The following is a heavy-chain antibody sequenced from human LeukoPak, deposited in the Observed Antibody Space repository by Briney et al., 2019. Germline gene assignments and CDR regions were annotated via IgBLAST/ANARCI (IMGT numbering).Heavy chain of an antibody. CDR1: GFTFSSYW. V-gene: IGHV3-7*01. CDR2: IKPDGSEI. CDR3: VKGGTTDGPTPIGRLDR. Sequence: PGGSLRLSCKASGFTFSSYWMNWVRQAPGTGLEWVATIKPDGSEIHYVDSVEGRFTISRNNARNSLYLQMNTLTAEDAALYYCVKGGTTDGPTPIGRLDRWGQGTLVAVSS. J-gene: IGHJ5*02. D-gene: IGHD2-2*02.